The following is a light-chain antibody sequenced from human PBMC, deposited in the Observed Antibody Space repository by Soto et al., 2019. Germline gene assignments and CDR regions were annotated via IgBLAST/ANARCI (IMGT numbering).Light chain of an antibody. CDR2: AAS. CDR1: QTIITY. J-gene: IGKJ4*01. Sequence: DIQMTQSPSSLSASVGDRVTITCRASQTIITYLNWYQQKPGKAPKLLIYAASSLQSGVPSRFSGSGSGTDFTLTISSLQPEDFATYYCQQSHSTPALSFGGGTKVEIK. V-gene: IGKV1-39*01. CDR3: QQSHSTPALS.